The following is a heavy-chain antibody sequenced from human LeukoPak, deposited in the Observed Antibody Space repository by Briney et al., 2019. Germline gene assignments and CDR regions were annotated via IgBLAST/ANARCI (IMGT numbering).Heavy chain of an antibody. CDR3: ARHPSIEPHYYDSSGYYWNY. CDR1: GGSISSSSYY. Sequence: SETLSLTCTVSGGSISSSSYYWGWIRQPPGKGLEWIGSIYYSGSTYYNPSLKSRVTISVDTSKNQFSLKLSSVTAADTAVYYCARHPSIEPHYYDSSGYYWNYWGQGTLVTVSS. V-gene: IGHV4-39*01. CDR2: IYYSGST. D-gene: IGHD3-22*01. J-gene: IGHJ4*02.